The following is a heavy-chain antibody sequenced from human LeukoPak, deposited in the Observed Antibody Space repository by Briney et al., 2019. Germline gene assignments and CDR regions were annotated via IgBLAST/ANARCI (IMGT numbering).Heavy chain of an antibody. CDR3: ARAPVVPAAIWDNWFDP. CDR2: IYHSGST. CDR1: GGSISSGGYY. J-gene: IGHJ5*02. Sequence: SQTLSLTCTVSGGSISSGGYYWSWIRQPPGKGLEWIGYIYHSGSTYYNPSLKSRVTISVDRSKNQFSLKLSSVTAADTAVYYYARAPVVPAAIWDNWFDPWGQGTLVTVSS. D-gene: IGHD2-2*02. V-gene: IGHV4-30-2*01.